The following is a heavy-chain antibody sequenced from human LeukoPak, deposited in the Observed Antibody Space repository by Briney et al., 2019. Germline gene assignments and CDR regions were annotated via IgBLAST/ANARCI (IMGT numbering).Heavy chain of an antibody. Sequence: ASVKVSCKASGYTFSDYGINWVRQAPGQRFEWMGWISGYTGGTNYAQKFRDRVTMTTVTSTNTAHMELRSLRSDDTAVYYCARDRLERGIGSAVVGNWFDPWGQGTQVTVSS. CDR1: GYTFSDYG. D-gene: IGHD6-19*01. CDR3: ARDRLERGIGSAVVGNWFDP. CDR2: ISGYTGGT. J-gene: IGHJ5*02. V-gene: IGHV1-18*01.